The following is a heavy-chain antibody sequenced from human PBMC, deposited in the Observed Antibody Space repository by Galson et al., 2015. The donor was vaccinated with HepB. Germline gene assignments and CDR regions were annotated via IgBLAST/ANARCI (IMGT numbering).Heavy chain of an antibody. Sequence: SVKVSCKASGYTFTSYAMHWVRQAPGQRLEWMGWINAGNGNTKYSQKFQGRVTITRDTSASTAYMELSSLRSEDTAVYYCARDLLWFGELFYGMDVWGQGTTVTVSS. J-gene: IGHJ6*02. V-gene: IGHV1-3*01. CDR3: ARDLLWFGELFYGMDV. D-gene: IGHD3-10*01. CDR2: INAGNGNT. CDR1: GYTFTSYA.